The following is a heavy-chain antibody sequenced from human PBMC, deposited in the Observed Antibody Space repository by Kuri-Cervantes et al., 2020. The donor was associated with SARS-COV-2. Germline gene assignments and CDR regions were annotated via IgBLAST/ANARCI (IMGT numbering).Heavy chain of an antibody. CDR3: ARGGVSEEPPMSNWFDP. V-gene: IGHV1-69*05. J-gene: IGHJ5*02. CDR2: IIPIFGTA. Sequence: SVKVSCTPSGGTFSSYAIGWVRLAPGQGLEGMGGIIPIFGTANYAQKVQCRVTITTDESTSTAYMALSNLRSEDTSVYYCARGGVSEEPPMSNWFDPCGQGTPVTVSS. D-gene: IGHD3-22*01. CDR1: GGTFSSYA.